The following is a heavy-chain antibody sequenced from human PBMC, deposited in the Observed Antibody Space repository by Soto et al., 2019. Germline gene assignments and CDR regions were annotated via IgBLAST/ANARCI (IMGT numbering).Heavy chain of an antibody. CDR3: ARSPRSYIVVVVAASYNWFDP. V-gene: IGHV1-69*13. D-gene: IGHD2-15*01. J-gene: IGHJ5*02. CDR1: GGTFSSYA. Sequence: SVKVSCKASGGTFSSYAISWARQAPGQGLEWMGGIIPIFGTANYAQKFQGRVTITADESTSTAYMELSSLRSEDTAVYYCARSPRSYIVVVVAASYNWFDPWGQGTLVTVSS. CDR2: IIPIFGTA.